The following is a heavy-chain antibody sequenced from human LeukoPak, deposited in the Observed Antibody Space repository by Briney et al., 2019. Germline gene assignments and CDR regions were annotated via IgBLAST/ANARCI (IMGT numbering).Heavy chain of an antibody. V-gene: IGHV3-53*01. J-gene: IGHJ1*01. D-gene: IGHD3-22*01. CDR3: ARVGYYYDSSGYQRRGYFQH. Sequence: GESLKISCAASGFTVSSNYMSWVRQAPGKGLEWVSVIYSGGSTYYADSVKGRFTISRDNSKNTLYLQMNSLRAEDTAVYYCARVGYYYDSSGYQRRGYFQHWGQGTLVTVSS. CDR1: GFTVSSNY. CDR2: IYSGGST.